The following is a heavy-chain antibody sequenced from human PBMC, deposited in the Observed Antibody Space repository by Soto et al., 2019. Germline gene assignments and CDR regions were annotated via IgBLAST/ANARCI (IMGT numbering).Heavy chain of an antibody. CDR2: IIPIFGTA. Sequence: GASVKVSCKASGGTFSSYAISWVRQAPGQGLEWMGGIIPIFGTANYAQKFQGRVTITADKSTSTAYMELSSLRSEDTAVYYCVGTKVPNWATYYWGQGTLVTVSS. V-gene: IGHV1-69*06. J-gene: IGHJ4*02. CDR1: GGTFSSYA. CDR3: VGTKVPNWATYY. D-gene: IGHD4-17*01.